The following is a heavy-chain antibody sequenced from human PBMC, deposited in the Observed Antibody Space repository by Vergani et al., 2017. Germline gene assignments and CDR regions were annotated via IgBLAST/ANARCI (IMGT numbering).Heavy chain of an antibody. V-gene: IGHV3-30*04. CDR3: ASNMFGTKRIDAFDF. J-gene: IGHJ3*01. Sequence: QVQLVESGGGVVQPGRSLRLSCGASGFAFSRCAMHWVRQAPGKGLEWVAVISDDGSKQYYADSVKGRFTISRDNSKNTQYRQMNRLRTEDTAIYFCASNMFGTKRIDAFDFWGQGTLVTVSS. CDR1: GFAFSRCA. D-gene: IGHD3-3*02. CDR2: ISDDGSKQ.